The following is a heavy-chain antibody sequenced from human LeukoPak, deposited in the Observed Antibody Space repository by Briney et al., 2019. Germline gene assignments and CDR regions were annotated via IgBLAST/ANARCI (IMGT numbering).Heavy chain of an antibody. CDR1: GFTFSSSG. Sequence: GGSLRLSCAASGFTFSSSGMHWVRQGPGKGLEWVSGNSWNSGSKGYADSVKGRFTISRDNAKNALYLEMNSLRTEDTALYYCAKDTDYYAGLDAWGQGTTVTVSS. D-gene: IGHD3-9*01. CDR2: NSWNSGSK. V-gene: IGHV3-9*01. J-gene: IGHJ6*02. CDR3: AKDTDYYAGLDA.